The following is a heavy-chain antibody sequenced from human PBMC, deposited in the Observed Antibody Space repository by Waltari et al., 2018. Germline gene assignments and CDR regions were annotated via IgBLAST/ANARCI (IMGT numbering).Heavy chain of an antibody. D-gene: IGHD6-6*01. CDR3: ARGSSGGIAARANWFDP. V-gene: IGHV4-59*01. Sequence: QVQLQESGPGLVKPSETLSLTCTVSGGSISSYYWSWIRQPPGKGLEWIGYIYYSGSTNYNPSLKSRVTISVDPSKNQFSLKLSSVTAADTAVYYCARGSSGGIAARANWFDPWGQGTLVTVSS. CDR1: GGSISSYY. J-gene: IGHJ5*02. CDR2: IYYSGST.